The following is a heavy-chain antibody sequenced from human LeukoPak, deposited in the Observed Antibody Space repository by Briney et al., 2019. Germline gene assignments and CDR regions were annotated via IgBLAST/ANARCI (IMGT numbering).Heavy chain of an antibody. Sequence: SETLSLTCSVSDGSINSYYWNWIRRPPGKGLEWIGYIYYNGNTNYSPSLKSRVTMSVDTSKNLFSLKVSSVTAADTAVYYCARGRTNYYGMDVWGQGTTVTVSS. CDR3: ARGRTNYYGMDV. CDR2: IYYNGNT. V-gene: IGHV4-59*01. J-gene: IGHJ6*02. CDR1: DGSINSYY.